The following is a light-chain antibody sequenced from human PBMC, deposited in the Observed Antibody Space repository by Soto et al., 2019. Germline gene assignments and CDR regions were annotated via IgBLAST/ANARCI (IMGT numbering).Light chain of an antibody. CDR1: SSDVGGYNY. CDR3: SSYTTSSTRI. Sequence: QSALTQPASVSGSPGQSITISCTGTSSDVGGYNYVSWYQQYPGNAPQLIIYDVSSRPSGVSHRSSGSKSGNTASLTISGVQAEDEADYYCSSYTTSSTRIFGGGTKLTVL. J-gene: IGLJ2*01. CDR2: DVS. V-gene: IGLV2-14*03.